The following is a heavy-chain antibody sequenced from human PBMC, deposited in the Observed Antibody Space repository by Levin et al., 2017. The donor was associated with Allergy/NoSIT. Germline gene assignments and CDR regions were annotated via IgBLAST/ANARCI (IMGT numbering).Heavy chain of an antibody. J-gene: IGHJ6*03. D-gene: IGHD5-12*01. Sequence: SQTLSLTCTVSGGSISSYYWSWIRQPPGKGLEWIGYIYYSGSTNYNPSLKSRVTISVDTSKNQFSLKLSSVTAADTAVYYCARHVSFRGYSGYDPYYVDVWGQGTTVTVSS. CDR2: IYYSGST. CDR3: ARHVSFRGYSGYDPYYVDV. CDR1: GGSISSYY. V-gene: IGHV4-59*08.